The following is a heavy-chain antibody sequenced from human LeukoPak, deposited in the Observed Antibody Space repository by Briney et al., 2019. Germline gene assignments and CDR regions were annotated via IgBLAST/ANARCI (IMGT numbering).Heavy chain of an antibody. J-gene: IGHJ4*02. CDR2: ITSNGGRT. Sequence: GGSLRLSCSASGFTFSSRAMHWVRQAPGKGLEYVSAITSNGGRTYYADSVKGRFTISRDNSKNTLDLQMSSLRAEDTAVYYCVKEMGYCSTTSCHPFDYWGQGTLVAVSS. D-gene: IGHD2-2*01. CDR1: GFTFSSRA. CDR3: VKEMGYCSTTSCHPFDY. V-gene: IGHV3-64D*06.